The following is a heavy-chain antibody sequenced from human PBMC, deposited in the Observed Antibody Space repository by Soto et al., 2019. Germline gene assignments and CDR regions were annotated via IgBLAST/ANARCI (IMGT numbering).Heavy chain of an antibody. V-gene: IGHV3-21*01. Sequence: GGSLRLSCAASGFTLSSYTINWVRQAPGKGLEWVSSISSSGSYIFYADSVKGRFTISRDNAKKSLYLQMNSLRAEDTAVYYCARDLTSSGHWGQGTLVTVSS. CDR2: ISSSGSYI. D-gene: IGHD6-19*01. CDR1: GFTLSSYT. J-gene: IGHJ4*02. CDR3: ARDLTSSGH.